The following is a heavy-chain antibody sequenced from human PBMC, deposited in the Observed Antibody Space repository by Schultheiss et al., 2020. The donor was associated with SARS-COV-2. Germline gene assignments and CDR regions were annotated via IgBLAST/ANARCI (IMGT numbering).Heavy chain of an antibody. CDR1: GFSLSTSGMC. D-gene: IGHD6-13*01. CDR2: IYYSGST. J-gene: IGHJ4*02. Sequence: SGPTLVKPTQTLTLTCTFSGFSLSTSGMCVSWIRQPPGKGLEWIGYIYYSGSTNYNPSLKSRVTISVDTSKNQFSLKLSSVTAADTAIYYCARHKRSGSIFDSWGQGTLVTVSS. CDR3: ARHKRSGSIFDS. V-gene: IGHV4-61*08.